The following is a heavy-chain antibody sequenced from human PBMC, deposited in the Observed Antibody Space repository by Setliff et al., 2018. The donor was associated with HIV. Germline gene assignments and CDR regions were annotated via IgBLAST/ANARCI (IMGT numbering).Heavy chain of an antibody. J-gene: IGHJ3*02. V-gene: IGHV5-51*01. CDR2: IYPGDFDT. CDR3: ARRWGSGWDSNSAFDI. Sequence: GDSLKISCKGSRYSFINYWIGWVRQMPGKGLEWMGIIYPGDFDTRYSPSFQGQVTISADKSISTSYLQWSSLKASDTAMYYCARRWGSGWDSNSAFDIWGQGTMVTVSS. D-gene: IGHD6-19*01. CDR1: RYSFINYW.